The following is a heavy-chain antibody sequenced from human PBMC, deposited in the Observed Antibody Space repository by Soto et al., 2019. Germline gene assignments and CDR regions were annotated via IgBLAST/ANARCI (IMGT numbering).Heavy chain of an antibody. J-gene: IGHJ4*02. CDR1: GFTFSSYG. Sequence: GGSLRLSCAASGFTFSSYGMHWVRQAPGKGLEWVAVISYDGSNKYYADSVKGRFTISRDNSKNTLYLQMNSLRAEDTAVYYCAKDLSGTTDYWGQGTLVTVSS. D-gene: IGHD1-1*01. V-gene: IGHV3-30*18. CDR3: AKDLSGTTDY. CDR2: ISYDGSNK.